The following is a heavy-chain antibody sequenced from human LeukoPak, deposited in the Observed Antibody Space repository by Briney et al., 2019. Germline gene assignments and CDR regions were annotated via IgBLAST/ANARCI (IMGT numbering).Heavy chain of an antibody. J-gene: IGHJ5*02. CDR3: ARVSYPDYAVDP. CDR1: GGSVSNYY. CDR2: IYYTET. D-gene: IGHD4-17*01. V-gene: IGHV4-59*02. Sequence: SETLSLTCTVSGGSVSNYYWSWIRQSPGKGLEWIGYIYYTETSYNPSLKSRVTISADASKNQFSLKLYSVTAADTAVYYCARVSYPDYAVDPWGQGTLVTVSS.